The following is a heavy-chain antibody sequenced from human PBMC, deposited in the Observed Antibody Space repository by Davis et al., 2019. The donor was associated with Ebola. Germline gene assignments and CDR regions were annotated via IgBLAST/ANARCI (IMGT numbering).Heavy chain of an antibody. Sequence: GESLKISCAASGFTFSSSAMSWVRQAPGKGLEWISYFDISRSTTDYADSVKGRSTISRDNDKNTLYLQMNSLRDEDTAVYYCAGGYGSGGHLDYWGQGTLDTVSS. CDR3: AGGYGSGGHLDY. V-gene: IGHV3-48*02. CDR1: GFTFSSSA. D-gene: IGHD3-10*01. J-gene: IGHJ4*02. CDR2: FDISRSTT.